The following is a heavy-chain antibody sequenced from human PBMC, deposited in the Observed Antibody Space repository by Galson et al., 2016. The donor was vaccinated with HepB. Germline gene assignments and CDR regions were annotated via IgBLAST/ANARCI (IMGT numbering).Heavy chain of an antibody. CDR2: ISAYNGIT. V-gene: IGHV1-18*01. D-gene: IGHD1-1*01. Sequence: SVKVSCKASGYTFSNYGIHWVRQAPGLGLEWVGWISAYNGITDYAQTLQGRVTMTTDTSTNTAYMELRSLRSDDTAVYYCARAGNDLGWFDPWGQGTLVTVSS. J-gene: IGHJ5*02. CDR1: GYTFSNYG. CDR3: ARAGNDLGWFDP.